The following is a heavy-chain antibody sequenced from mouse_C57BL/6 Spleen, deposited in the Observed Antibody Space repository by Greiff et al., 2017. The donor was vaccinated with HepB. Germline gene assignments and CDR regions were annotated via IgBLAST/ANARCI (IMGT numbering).Heavy chain of an antibody. J-gene: IGHJ2*01. Sequence: EVQRVESGPGLVKPSQSLSLTCSVTGYSITSGYYWNWIRQFPGNKLEWMGYISYDGSNNYNPSLKNRISITRDTSKNQFFLKLKSVTTEDTATYYCARGGYYFDYWGQGTTLTVSS. CDR2: ISYDGSN. CDR3: ARGGYYFDY. V-gene: IGHV3-6*01. CDR1: GYSITSGYY.